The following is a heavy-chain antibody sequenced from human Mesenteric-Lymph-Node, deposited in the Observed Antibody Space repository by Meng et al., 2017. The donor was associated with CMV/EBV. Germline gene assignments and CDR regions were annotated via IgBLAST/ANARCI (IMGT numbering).Heavy chain of an antibody. CDR1: GGSISSSSYY. J-gene: IGHJ4*02. CDR2: IYCSGST. CDR3: AREGYDFWSGSDY. Sequence: VSGGSISSSSYYWGWIRQPPGKGLEWIGNIYCSGSTYYNPSLKSRLSISIDTSKNQFSLKLSSMTAADTAVYYCAREGYDFWSGSDYWGQGRLVTVSS. V-gene: IGHV4-39*07. D-gene: IGHD3-3*01.